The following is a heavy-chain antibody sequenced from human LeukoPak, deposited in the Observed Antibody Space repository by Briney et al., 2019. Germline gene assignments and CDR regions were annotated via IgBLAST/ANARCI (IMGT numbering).Heavy chain of an antibody. Sequence: SETLSLTCAVYGGSFSGYYWSWIRQPPGKGLEWIGEINHSGSTNYNPSLKSRVTISVDTSKNQFSLKLTSVTAADTAVYYCARQGEWELLGASWFDPWGQGTLVTVSS. CDR3: ARQGEWELLGASWFDP. CDR2: INHSGST. V-gene: IGHV4-34*01. CDR1: GGSFSGYY. D-gene: IGHD1-26*01. J-gene: IGHJ5*02.